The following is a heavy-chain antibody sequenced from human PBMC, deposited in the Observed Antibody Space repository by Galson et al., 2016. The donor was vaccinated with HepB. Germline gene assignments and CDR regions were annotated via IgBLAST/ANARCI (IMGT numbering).Heavy chain of an antibody. CDR1: GDTFSSYA. Sequence: SVKVSCKASGDTFSSYAVAWVRQAPGQGLEWMGQIIPVINITNYAQNFEGRVTITADKSTYTGYMELSGLRSEDTAVYYCARVRGVQPCDPYYYFCMDVWGQGTSVTVSA. CDR3: ARVRGVQPCDPYYYFCMDV. J-gene: IGHJ6*01. V-gene: IGHV1-69*10. CDR2: IIPVINIT. D-gene: IGHD1-1*01.